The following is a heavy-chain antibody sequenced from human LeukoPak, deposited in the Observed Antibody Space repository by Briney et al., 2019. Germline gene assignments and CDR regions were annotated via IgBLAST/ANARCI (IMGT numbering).Heavy chain of an antibody. CDR3: ARDGEDNIGEYQLLSGNYFDY. V-gene: IGHV3-48*04. Sequence: GGSLRLSCAASGFTFSSYSMNWVRQAPGKGLEWVSYISSSSSTIYYADSVKGRLTISRDNAKNSLYLQMNSLRAEDTAVYYCARDGEDNIGEYQLLSGNYFDYWGQGTLVTVSS. J-gene: IGHJ4*02. CDR1: GFTFSSYS. CDR2: ISSSSSTI. D-gene: IGHD2-2*01.